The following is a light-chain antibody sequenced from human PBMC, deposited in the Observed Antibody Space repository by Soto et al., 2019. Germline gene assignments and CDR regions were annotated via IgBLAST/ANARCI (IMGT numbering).Light chain of an antibody. V-gene: IGLV1-44*01. J-gene: IGLJ7*01. CDR2: SNN. Sequence: QSVLTQPPSASGTPGQRVTISCSGSSSNIGSNTVNWYQQLPGTAPKLLIYSNNQRPSGVPGRFSGSKSGTSASLAISGLQSEDECDYYCAAWDDSLNGRGVFGGGTQLTVL. CDR1: SSNIGSNT. CDR3: AAWDDSLNGRGV.